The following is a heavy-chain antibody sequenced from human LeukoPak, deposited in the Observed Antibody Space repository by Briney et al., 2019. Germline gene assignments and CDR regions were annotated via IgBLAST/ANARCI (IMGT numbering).Heavy chain of an antibody. D-gene: IGHD1-1*01. CDR3: VGGPTGTFDY. CDR1: GFTFSDHC. V-gene: IGHV3-72*01. CDR2: TRNKANSYTT. J-gene: IGHJ4*02. Sequence: GGSLRLSCAASGFTFSDHCMDWVRQAPGKGLEWVGRTRNKANSYTTEYAASVKGRFAISRDDSKNSLYLQMNGLKTEDTAVYYCVGGPTGTFDYWGQGTLVTVSS.